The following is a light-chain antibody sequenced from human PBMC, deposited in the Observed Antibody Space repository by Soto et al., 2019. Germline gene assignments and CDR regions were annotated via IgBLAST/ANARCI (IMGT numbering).Light chain of an antibody. V-gene: IGLV3-21*02. CDR3: HVWDSGSAHHV. Sequence: SYELTRPPSVSVAPGQTARITCGGSNIGSKSVHWYQQKPGQAPMMVVCANSDRPSGIPERFSGSNSANTATLTISRVEAGDEADYYCHVWDSGSAHHVFGTGTKGTVL. CDR2: ANS. CDR1: NIGSKS. J-gene: IGLJ1*01.